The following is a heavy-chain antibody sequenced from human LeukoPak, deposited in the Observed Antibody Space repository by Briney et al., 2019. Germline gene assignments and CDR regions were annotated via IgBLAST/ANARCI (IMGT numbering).Heavy chain of an antibody. V-gene: IGHV3-23*01. D-gene: IGHD6-19*01. CDR3: AKDLVMSGWYGGVDY. CDR2: ISGSRGTI. J-gene: IGHJ4*02. Sequence: GGSLTLSCTASGFTFRSHSMIWVRQAPGRGLEWISYISGSRGTIYYADSVKGRFTISRDNSKNTLYLQMNSLRAEDTAVYYCAKDLVMSGWYGGVDYWGQGALVTVSS. CDR1: GFTFRSHS.